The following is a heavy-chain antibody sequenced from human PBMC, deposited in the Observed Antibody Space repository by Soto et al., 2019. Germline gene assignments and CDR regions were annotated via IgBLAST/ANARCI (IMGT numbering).Heavy chain of an antibody. V-gene: IGHV3-30*03. CDR1: GFTFSSYG. D-gene: IGHD6-19*01. CDR2: ISYDGSNK. Sequence: GGSLRLSCAASGFTFSSYGMHWVRQAPGKGLEWVAVISYDGSNKYYADSVKGRFTISRDNSKNTLYLQMNSLRAEDTAVYYCASEVAAPGVMDVWGQGTTVTVSS. J-gene: IGHJ6*02. CDR3: ASEVAAPGVMDV.